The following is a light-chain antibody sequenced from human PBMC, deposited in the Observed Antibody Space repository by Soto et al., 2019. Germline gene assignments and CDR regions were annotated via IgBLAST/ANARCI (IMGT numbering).Light chain of an antibody. J-gene: IGKJ1*01. CDR1: QDISNY. V-gene: IGKV1-39*01. CDR3: QQSYVTPRT. Sequence: DIQMTQSPSSLSASVGDRVTITCRASQDISNYLNWYQHRLGRAPKLLIYDATRLQSGVSSRFSGSGSGTDFTLTISRLQPEDFATYSCQQSYVTPRTFGPGTRVDIK. CDR2: DAT.